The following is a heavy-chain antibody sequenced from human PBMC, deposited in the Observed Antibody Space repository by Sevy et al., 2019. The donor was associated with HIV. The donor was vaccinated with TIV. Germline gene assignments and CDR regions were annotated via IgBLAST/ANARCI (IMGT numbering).Heavy chain of an antibody. D-gene: IGHD3-16*01. V-gene: IGHV1-3*01. CDR1: GYTFNTFT. CDR2: LNPGNGNT. Sequence: ASVKVSCKASGYTFNTFTIHWLRQVPGQSLVWMGWLNPGNGNTKSAQHFRGRVTITRDTSARTAYLELTGLTSEDTAVYFCARDPYARRGFDYWGQGTLVTVSS. CDR3: ARDPYARRGFDY. J-gene: IGHJ4*02.